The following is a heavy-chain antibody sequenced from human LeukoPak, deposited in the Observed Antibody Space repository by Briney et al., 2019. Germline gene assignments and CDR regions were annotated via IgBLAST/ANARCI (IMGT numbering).Heavy chain of an antibody. CDR2: IWYDGSNK. D-gene: IGHD6-13*01. Sequence: GGSLRLSCAASGFTFSSYGMDWVRQAPGKGLEWMAVIWYDGSNKYYADSVKGRFTISRDNSKNTLYLQMNSLRAEDTAVYYCARGPYSSSFCILEYWGQGTLVTVSS. CDR3: ARGPYSSSFCILEY. CDR1: GFTFSSYG. V-gene: IGHV3-33*01. J-gene: IGHJ4*02.